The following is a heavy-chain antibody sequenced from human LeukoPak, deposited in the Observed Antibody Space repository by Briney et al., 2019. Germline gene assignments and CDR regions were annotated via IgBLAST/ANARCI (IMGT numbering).Heavy chain of an antibody. J-gene: IGHJ4*02. Sequence: SETLSLTCAIYGGSFSGYYWSWIRQPPEKGLEWIGEIKHNGSTYYNPSLKSRVTMSVDTSKNQFSLKLNSVTAADTAVYYCARGGVYCSGGSCYYDYWGQGTLVTVSS. CDR3: ARGGVYCSGGSCYYDY. D-gene: IGHD2-15*01. V-gene: IGHV4-34*01. CDR1: GGSFSGYY. CDR2: IKHNGST.